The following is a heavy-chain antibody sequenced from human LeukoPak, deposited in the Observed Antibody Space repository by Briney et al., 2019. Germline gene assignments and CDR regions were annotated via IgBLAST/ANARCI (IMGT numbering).Heavy chain of an antibody. J-gene: IGHJ6*02. CDR1: GFTFSTYG. D-gene: IGHD3-9*01. CDR2: ISSSSSYI. V-gene: IGHV3-21*01. Sequence: GGSLRLSCAASGFTFSTYGMNWVRQAPGKGLEWVSSISSSSSYIYYTDSVKGRFTISRDNAKNSLYLQMSSLRAEDTAVYYCARVDRGMDVWGQGTTVTVSS. CDR3: ARVDRGMDV.